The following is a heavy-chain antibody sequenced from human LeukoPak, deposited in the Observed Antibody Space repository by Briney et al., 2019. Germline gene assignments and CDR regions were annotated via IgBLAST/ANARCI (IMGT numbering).Heavy chain of an antibody. J-gene: IGHJ4*02. CDR3: ARGGIAVAGLGV. CDR2: INTNSGGT. D-gene: IGHD6-19*01. CDR1: GYTFTCYY. Sequence: ASVKVSCKASGYTFTCYYMHWVRQAPGQGLEWMGWINTNSGGTNYAQKFQGRVTMTRDTSISTAYMELSRLRSDDTAVYYCARGGIAVAGLGVWGQGNLVTVSS. V-gene: IGHV1-2*02.